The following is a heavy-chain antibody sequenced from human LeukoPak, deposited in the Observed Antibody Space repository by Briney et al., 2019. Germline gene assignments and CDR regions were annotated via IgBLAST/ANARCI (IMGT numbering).Heavy chain of an antibody. J-gene: IGHJ4*02. V-gene: IGHV3-23*01. CDR1: GFTFNNYP. D-gene: IGHD1-26*01. CDR3: AKGDARRGSYADY. Sequence: GGSLRLSRAACGFTFNNYPIPGVRQAPGKGLEWVSTVYGNDDGTYYPDTVKGRSTNSRDNSKNTLYVQMNSLRAEDTAVDYCAKGDARRGSYADYWGQGTLVTVSS. CDR2: VYGNDDGT.